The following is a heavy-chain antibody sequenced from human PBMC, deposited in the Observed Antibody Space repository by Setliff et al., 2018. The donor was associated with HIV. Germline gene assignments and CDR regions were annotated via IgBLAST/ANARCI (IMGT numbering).Heavy chain of an antibody. CDR3: ARDLGGLWEVFDC. CDR2: IYHSGST. CDR1: GGSFSDYY. J-gene: IGHJ4*02. V-gene: IGHV4-34*01. D-gene: IGHD1-26*01. Sequence: PSETLSLTCAVYGGSFSDYYWGWIRQPPGKGLEWIGSIYHSGSTYYNPSLKSRVTISVDTSKNQFSLKLSSVTAADTAVYYCARDLGGLWEVFDCWGQGTLVTVSS.